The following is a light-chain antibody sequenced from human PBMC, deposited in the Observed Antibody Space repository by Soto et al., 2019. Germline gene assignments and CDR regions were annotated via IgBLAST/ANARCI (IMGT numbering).Light chain of an antibody. J-gene: IGKJ5*01. CDR2: AAS. Sequence: DIQMTQSPSSLSASVGDRVTITCLASQSISSYLNWYQQKPGKAPKLLIYAASSLQSGVPSRFSGSGSGTDFTLTISSLQPEDFATYFCQQSYMDPITFGQGTRLEIK. V-gene: IGKV1-39*01. CDR3: QQSYMDPIT. CDR1: QSISSY.